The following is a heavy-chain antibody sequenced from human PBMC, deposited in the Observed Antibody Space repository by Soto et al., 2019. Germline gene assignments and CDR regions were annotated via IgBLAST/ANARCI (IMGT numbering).Heavy chain of an antibody. CDR2: IYHSGNT. Sequence: PSETLSLTCAVSGYFISTGYSWVWIRQPPGKGLEWLGNIYHSGNTYYNPSLKSRITISIDTAKNQLSLKLASVTATDTAMYYCGRVYCSTTSCFLNGMDVWGQGTTVTVSS. V-gene: IGHV4-38-2*01. J-gene: IGHJ6*02. CDR1: GYFISTGYS. D-gene: IGHD2-2*01. CDR3: GRVYCSTTSCFLNGMDV.